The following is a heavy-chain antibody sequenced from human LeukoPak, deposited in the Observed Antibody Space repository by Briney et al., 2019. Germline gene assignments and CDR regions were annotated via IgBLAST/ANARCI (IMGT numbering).Heavy chain of an antibody. CDR3: ARGYCSSTSCPNRDYYYGMDV. D-gene: IGHD2-2*01. CDR1: GYTFTSYY. J-gene: IGHJ6*02. Sequence: ASVKVSCKASGYTFTSYYMHWVRQAPGQGLEWMRIINPSGGSTSYAQKFQGRVTMTRDTSTSTVYMELSSLRSEDTAVYYCARGYCSSTSCPNRDYYYGMDVWGQGTTVTVSS. CDR2: INPSGGST. V-gene: IGHV1-46*01.